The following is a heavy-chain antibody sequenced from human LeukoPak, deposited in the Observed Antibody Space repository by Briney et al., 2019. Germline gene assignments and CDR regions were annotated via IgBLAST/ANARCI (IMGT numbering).Heavy chain of an antibody. CDR2: IYYSGST. J-gene: IGHJ4*02. Sequence: SETLSLTCTVSGGSISSYYWSWIRQPPGKGLEWIGYIYYSGSTNYNPSLRSRVTISVDTSKNQFSLKLSSVTAADTAVYYCARGRYYGSESYYNGFDYWGQGTLVTVSS. V-gene: IGHV4-59*01. D-gene: IGHD3-10*01. CDR3: ARGRYYGSESYYNGFDY. CDR1: GGSISSYY.